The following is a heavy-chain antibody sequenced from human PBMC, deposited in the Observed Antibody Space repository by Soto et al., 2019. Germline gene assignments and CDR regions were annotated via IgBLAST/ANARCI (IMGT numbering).Heavy chain of an antibody. Sequence: ASVKVSCKASGYTFTGYYMHWVRQAPGQGLEWMGWINPNSGETIYAQKFQGRVTMTEDTSTDTAYMELSSLRSEDTAVYYCATSTYDYGDYFWFDPWGQGTLVTVSS. D-gene: IGHD4-17*01. CDR2: INPNSGET. V-gene: IGHV1-2*02. CDR3: ATSTYDYGDYFWFDP. J-gene: IGHJ5*02. CDR1: GYTFTGYY.